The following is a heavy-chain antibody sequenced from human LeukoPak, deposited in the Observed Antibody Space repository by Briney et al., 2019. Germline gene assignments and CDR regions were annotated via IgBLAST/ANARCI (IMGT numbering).Heavy chain of an antibody. CDR2: IYYSGST. V-gene: IGHV4-59*01. CDR1: GGSISSYY. CDR3: AREGSSGYYNWFDP. Sequence: SETLSLTCTVSGGSISSYYWSWIRQPPGKGLEWIGYIYYSGSTNYNPSLKSRVTISVDTSKNQFSLKLSSVTAADTAVYYCAREGSSGYYNWFDPWGQGTLVTVSS. D-gene: IGHD3-22*01. J-gene: IGHJ5*02.